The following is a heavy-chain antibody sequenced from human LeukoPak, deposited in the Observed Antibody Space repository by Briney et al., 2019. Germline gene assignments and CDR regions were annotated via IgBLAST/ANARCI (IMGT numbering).Heavy chain of an antibody. V-gene: IGHV4-59*08. D-gene: IGHD3-3*01. J-gene: IGHJ5*02. CDR2: VSYSGTT. CDR3: ARLRFLVRLFPWFDP. Sequence: PSETLSLTCTVSGGSISSQYWSWIRQPPGRGLEWIGYVSYSGTTMYNPSLKSRVTISVNTSKNQCSLKLNSTTAADTSVTSCARLRFLVRLFPWFDPWGQGILVTVSS. CDR1: GGSISSQY.